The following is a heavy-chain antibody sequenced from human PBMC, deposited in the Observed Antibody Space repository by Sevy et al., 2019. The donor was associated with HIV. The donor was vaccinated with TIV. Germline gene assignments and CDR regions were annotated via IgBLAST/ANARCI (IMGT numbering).Heavy chain of an antibody. CDR3: AVITIFGVVTDNWFDP. Sequence: SETLSLTCTVSGGSISSSSYYWCWIRQPPGKGLEWIGSIYYSGSTYYNPSLKSRVTISVDTPKNQVSLKLSSVTAADTAVYYCAVITIFGVVTDNWFDPWGQGTRVTVSS. J-gene: IGHJ5*02. CDR1: GGSISSSSYY. CDR2: IYYSGST. D-gene: IGHD3-3*01. V-gene: IGHV4-39*01.